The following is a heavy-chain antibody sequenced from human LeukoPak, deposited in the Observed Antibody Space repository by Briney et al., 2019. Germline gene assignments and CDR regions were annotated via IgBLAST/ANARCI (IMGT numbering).Heavy chain of an antibody. CDR2: IYYSGST. J-gene: IGHJ4*02. Sequence: SQTLSLTCTVSGGSISSGDYYWSWIRQPPGKGLEWIGYIYYSGSTYYNPYLKSRVTISVDTSKNQFSLKLSSVTAADTAVYYCARGLGPRGYSYGYYFDYWGQGTLVTVSS. CDR1: GGSISSGDYY. CDR3: ARGLGPRGYSYGYYFDY. V-gene: IGHV4-30-4*01. D-gene: IGHD5-18*01.